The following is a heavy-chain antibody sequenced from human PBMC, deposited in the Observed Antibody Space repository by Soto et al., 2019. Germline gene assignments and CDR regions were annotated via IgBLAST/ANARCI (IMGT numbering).Heavy chain of an antibody. Sequence: PSETLSLTCAVSGCSSSSGGYSLSWIRQPPGKGLEWIGYIYHSGSTYYNPSLKSRVTISVDRSKNQFSLKLSSVTAADTAVYYCARGQVVAAQHWGQGTQVTVSS. D-gene: IGHD2-15*01. V-gene: IGHV4-30-2*01. J-gene: IGHJ4*02. CDR2: IYHSGST. CDR1: GCSSSSGGYS. CDR3: ARGQVVAAQH.